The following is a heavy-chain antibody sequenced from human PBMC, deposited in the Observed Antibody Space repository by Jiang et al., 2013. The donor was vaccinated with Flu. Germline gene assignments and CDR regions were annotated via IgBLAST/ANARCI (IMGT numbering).Heavy chain of an antibody. V-gene: IGHV4-39*07. CDR1: GGSISSSSYY. J-gene: IGHJ3*02. D-gene: IGHD2-21*02. CDR2: IHYSGST. CDR3: AATETYCGGDCYPWYAFDI. Sequence: ETLSLTCTVSGGSISSSSYYRGWIRQPPGKGLEWIGSIHYSGSTNYNPSLKSRVTISVDTSKNQFSLKLSSVTAADTAVYYCAATETYCGGDCYPWYAFDIWGQGTMVTVSS.